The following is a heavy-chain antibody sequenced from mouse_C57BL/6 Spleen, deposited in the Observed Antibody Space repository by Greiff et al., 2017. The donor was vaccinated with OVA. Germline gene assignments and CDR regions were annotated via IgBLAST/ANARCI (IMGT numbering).Heavy chain of an antibody. Sequence: VQGVESGPELVKPGASVKISCKASGYAFSSSWMNWVKQRPGKGLEWIGRIYPGDGDTNYNGKFKGKATLTADKSSSTAYMQLSSLTSEDSAVYFCAREGITTVVDFDYWGQGTTLTVSS. CDR3: AREGITTVVDFDY. J-gene: IGHJ2*01. V-gene: IGHV1-82*01. CDR1: GYAFSSSW. D-gene: IGHD1-1*01. CDR2: IYPGDGDT.